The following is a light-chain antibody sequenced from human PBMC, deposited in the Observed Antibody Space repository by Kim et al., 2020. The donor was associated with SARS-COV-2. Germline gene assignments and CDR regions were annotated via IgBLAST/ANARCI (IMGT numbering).Light chain of an antibody. J-gene: IGLJ3*02. CDR1: SLRSYY. CDR2: GKN. V-gene: IGLV3-19*01. Sequence: ALGRKGRITCQGDSLRSYYASWYQQKPGQAPVLVIYGKNNRPSGIPDRFSGSSSGNTASLTITGAQAEDEADYYCNSRDSSGNHWVFGGGTQLTVL. CDR3: NSRDSSGNHWV.